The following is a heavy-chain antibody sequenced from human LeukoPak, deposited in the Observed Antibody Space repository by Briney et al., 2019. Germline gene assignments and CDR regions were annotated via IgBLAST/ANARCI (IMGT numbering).Heavy chain of an antibody. CDR2: IIPILGIA. V-gene: IGHV1-69*04. CDR3: ARGRGPIFDWLSRRGVQFDY. J-gene: IGHJ4*02. D-gene: IGHD3-9*01. CDR1: GGTFSSYA. Sequence: ASVKVSCKASGGTFSSYAISWVRQAPGQGLEWMGRIIPILGIANYAQKFQGRVTITADKSTSTAYMELSSLRSEDTAVYYCARGRGPIFDWLSRRGVQFDYWGQGTLVTVSS.